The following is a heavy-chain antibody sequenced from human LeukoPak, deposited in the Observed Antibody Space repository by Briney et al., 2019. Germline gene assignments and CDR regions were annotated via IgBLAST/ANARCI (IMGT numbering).Heavy chain of an antibody. V-gene: IGHV3-30*19. D-gene: IGHD5-12*01. Sequence: PGGSLRLSCAASGFTFSSYGMHWVRQAPGKGLEWVAVIWYDGSNKYYADSVKGRFTISRDNSKNTLYLQMNSLRAEDTAVYYCARVVLVAAAYYYYGMDVWGQGTTVTVSS. CDR1: GFTFSSYG. J-gene: IGHJ6*02. CDR3: ARVVLVAAAYYYYGMDV. CDR2: IWYDGSNK.